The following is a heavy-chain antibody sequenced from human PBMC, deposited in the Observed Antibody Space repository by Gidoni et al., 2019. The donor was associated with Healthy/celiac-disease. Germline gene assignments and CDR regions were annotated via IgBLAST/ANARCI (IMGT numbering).Heavy chain of an antibody. CDR1: GFSLSTSGMR. V-gene: IGHV2-70*04. CDR2: IDWDDDK. J-gene: IGHJ4*02. CDR3: AREYSWYYFDY. Sequence: QLTLKESGPALVKPPQTLTLTCTFSGFSLSTSGMRVSWIRQPPGKALEWLARIDWDDDKFYSTSLKTRLTISKDTSKNQVVLTMTNMDPVDTATYYCAREYSWYYFDYWGQGTLVTVSS. D-gene: IGHD6-13*01.